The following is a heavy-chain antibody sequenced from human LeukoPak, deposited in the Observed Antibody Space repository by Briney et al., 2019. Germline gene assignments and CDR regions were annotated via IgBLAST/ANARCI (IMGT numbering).Heavy chain of an antibody. V-gene: IGHV1-2*02. J-gene: IGHJ5*02. D-gene: IGHD2-15*01. CDR1: GYTFTGYY. CDR2: INPNSGGT. Sequence: RWASVKVSYKATGYTFTGYYMPWVRQAPGQGLEWMGWINPNSGGTNYAQKFQGRVTMTRDTSISTAYMELSRLRSDDTAVYYCARDAVNAVVVVPHNWFDPWGQGTLVTVSS. CDR3: ARDAVNAVVVVPHNWFDP.